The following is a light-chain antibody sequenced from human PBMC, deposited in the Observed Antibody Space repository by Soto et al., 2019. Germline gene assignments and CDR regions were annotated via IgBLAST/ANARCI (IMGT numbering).Light chain of an antibody. CDR2: AAS. J-gene: IGKJ2*01. CDR1: QSISRY. Sequence: DIQMTQSPSSLSASLGDRVTIACRASQSISRYLNWYQHKPGKAPNLLIYAASSLKPGVPSRFSGSGSGTDFTLTISSLQPEDFATYYCQQSYGVPYIFGQGTKLEMK. CDR3: QQSYGVPYI. V-gene: IGKV1-39*01.